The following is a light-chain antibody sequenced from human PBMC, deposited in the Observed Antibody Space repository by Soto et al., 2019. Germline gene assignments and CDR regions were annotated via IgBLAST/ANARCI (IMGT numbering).Light chain of an antibody. CDR3: QQSYIMPYT. J-gene: IGKJ2*01. CDR1: QRIASY. CDR2: TAS. Sequence: DIQMTQSPSSLSASVGDRVTITCRARQRIASYLNWYQQKPGKAPKVLIYTASSLQNGVPSMFSGSGSGTDFTLTISRLQPEDFATYYCQQSYIMPYTVGQGTKLEI. V-gene: IGKV1-39*01.